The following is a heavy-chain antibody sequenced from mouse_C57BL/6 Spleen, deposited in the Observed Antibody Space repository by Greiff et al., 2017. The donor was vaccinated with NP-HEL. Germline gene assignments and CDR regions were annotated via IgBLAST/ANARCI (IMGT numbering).Heavy chain of an antibody. CDR3: ARSTTVVATDYAMDY. V-gene: IGHV1-50*01. Sequence: QVQLQQPGAELVKPGASVKLSCKASGYTFTSYWMQWVKQRPGQGLEWIGEIDPSDSYTNYNQKFKGKATLNLDTSSSTAYMQLSSLTSEDSAVYYCARSTTVVATDYAMDYWGQGTSVTVSS. D-gene: IGHD1-1*01. J-gene: IGHJ4*01. CDR1: GYTFTSYW. CDR2: IDPSDSYT.